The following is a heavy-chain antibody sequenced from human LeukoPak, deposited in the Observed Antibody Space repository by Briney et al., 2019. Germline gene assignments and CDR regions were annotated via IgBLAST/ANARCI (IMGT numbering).Heavy chain of an antibody. J-gene: IGHJ3*02. V-gene: IGHV4-34*01. Sequence: SETLSLTCAVYGGSFSGYYWSWIRQPPGKGLEWIGEINHSGSTNYNPSLKSRVTISVDTSKNQFSLKLSSVTAADTAVYYCARYAPDSSGYYGGTGSSDAFDIWGQGTMVTVSS. CDR2: INHSGST. D-gene: IGHD3-22*01. CDR1: GGSFSGYY. CDR3: ARYAPDSSGYYGGTGSSDAFDI.